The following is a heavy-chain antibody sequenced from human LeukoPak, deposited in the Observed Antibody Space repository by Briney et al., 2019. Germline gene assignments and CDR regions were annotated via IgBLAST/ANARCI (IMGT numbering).Heavy chain of an antibody. CDR3: ARDVGGATTNYYYYMDV. V-gene: IGHV4-4*07. CDR1: GGSISSYY. J-gene: IGHJ6*03. CDR2: IYTSGST. D-gene: IGHD1-26*01. Sequence: SETLSLTCTVSGGSISSYYWSWIRQPAGKGLEWIGRIYTSGSTNYNPSLKSRVTISVDTSKNQFSLKLSSVTAADTAVYYCARDVGGATTNYYYYMDVWGKGTTVTVSS.